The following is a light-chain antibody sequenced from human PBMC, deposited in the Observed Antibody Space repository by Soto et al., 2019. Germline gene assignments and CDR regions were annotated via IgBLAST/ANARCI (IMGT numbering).Light chain of an antibody. V-gene: IGLV2-8*01. CDR3: SSYTSSSTLYVV. J-gene: IGLJ2*01. Sequence: QSVLTQPPSASGSPGQSVTISCTGSSSDVGGYNYVSWYQQHPGKAPKLMIYDVSKRPSGVPDRFSGSKSGNTASLTISGLQAEDEADYYCSSYTSSSTLYVVFGGGTKLTVL. CDR1: SSDVGGYNY. CDR2: DVS.